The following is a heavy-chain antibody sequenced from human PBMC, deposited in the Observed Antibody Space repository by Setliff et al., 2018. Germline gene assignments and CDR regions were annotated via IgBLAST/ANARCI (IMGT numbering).Heavy chain of an antibody. CDR3: VKDMAVGNYLGH. CDR1: GFKFDDHV. D-gene: IGHD6-19*01. CDR2: ITWNSDNT. Sequence: GGSLRLSCVASGFKFDDHVMYWVRQVPGKGLEWVAGITWNSDNTGYADSVKGRFTISRDNAKNSLSLQMNSLRVEDTALYYCVKDMAVGNYLGHWGQGTLVTVSS. V-gene: IGHV3-9*01. J-gene: IGHJ4*02.